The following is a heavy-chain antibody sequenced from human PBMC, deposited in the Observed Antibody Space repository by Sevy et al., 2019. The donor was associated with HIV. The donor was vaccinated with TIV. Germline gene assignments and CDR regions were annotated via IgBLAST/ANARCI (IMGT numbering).Heavy chain of an antibody. J-gene: IGHJ4*02. CDR2: ISWDGGNT. V-gene: IGHV3-43*01. CDR3: AKDMGAISSSGWYPPFDY. Sequence: GGSLRLSCAASGFTFDDYTMHWVRQAPGKGLEWVSLISWDGGNTYYADSVKGRFTISRDNSKNSLYLQMNSLRTEDTALYYCAKDMGAISSSGWYPPFDYWGQGTLVTVSS. D-gene: IGHD6-19*01. CDR1: GFTFDDYT.